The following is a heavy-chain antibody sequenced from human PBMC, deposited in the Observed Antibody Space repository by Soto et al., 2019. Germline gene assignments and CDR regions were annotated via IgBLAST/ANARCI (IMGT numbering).Heavy chain of an antibody. Sequence: ASVKVSCKASGGTFSSYGISWVRQAPGQGLEWMGWISAYNGNTNYAQKLQGRVTMTTDTSTSTAYMELRSLRSDDTAVYYCARDPRYYYDSSSHWFDPWGQGTLVTVSS. CDR1: GGTFSSYG. CDR2: ISAYNGNT. J-gene: IGHJ5*02. CDR3: ARDPRYYYDSSSHWFDP. D-gene: IGHD3-22*01. V-gene: IGHV1-18*01.